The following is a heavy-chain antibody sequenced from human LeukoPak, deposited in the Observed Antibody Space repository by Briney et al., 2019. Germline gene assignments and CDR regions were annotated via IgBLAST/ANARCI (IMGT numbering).Heavy chain of an antibody. J-gene: IGHJ5*02. V-gene: IGHV1-8*01. CDR1: GYTFTSYD. CDR2: MNPNSGNT. CDR3: ARVAARRVNWFDP. Sequence: ASVKVSCKASGYTFTSYDINWVRQATGQGLEWMGWMNPNSGNTGYAQKFQGRVTMTRNTSISTAYMEQSSLRSEDTAVYYCARVAARRVNWFDPWGQGTLVTVSS. D-gene: IGHD6-6*01.